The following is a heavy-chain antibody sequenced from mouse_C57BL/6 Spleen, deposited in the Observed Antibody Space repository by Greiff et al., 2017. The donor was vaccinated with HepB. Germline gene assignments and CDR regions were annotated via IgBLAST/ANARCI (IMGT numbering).Heavy chain of an antibody. Sequence: VQLQQSGPELVKPGASVKIPCKASGYTFTDYNMDWVKQSHGKSLEWIGDINPNNGGTIYNQKFKGKATLTVDKSSSTAYMELRSLTSEDTAVYSWERGEGAIYYGDWGDFDVWGTGTTVTVSS. V-gene: IGHV1-18*01. CDR3: ERGEGAIYYGDWGDFDV. J-gene: IGHJ1*03. CDR1: GYTFTDYN. CDR2: INPNNGGT. D-gene: IGHD2-13*01.